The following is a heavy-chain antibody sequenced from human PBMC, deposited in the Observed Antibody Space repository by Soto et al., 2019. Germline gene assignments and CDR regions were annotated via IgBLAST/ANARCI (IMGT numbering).Heavy chain of an antibody. J-gene: IGHJ4*02. CDR3: ARGPLWFGELHYYYFDY. CDR1: GGTFSSYA. V-gene: IGHV1-69*13. CDR2: IIPIFGTA. Sequence: SVKVSCKVSGGTFSSYAISWVRQAPGQGLEWMGGIIPIFGTANYAQKFQGRVTITADESTSTAYMELSSLRSEDTAVYYCARGPLWFGELHYYYFDYWGQGTLGTVSS. D-gene: IGHD3-10*01.